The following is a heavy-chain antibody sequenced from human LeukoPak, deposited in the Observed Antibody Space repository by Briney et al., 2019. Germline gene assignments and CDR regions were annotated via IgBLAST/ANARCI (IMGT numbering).Heavy chain of an antibody. J-gene: IGHJ3*02. CDR3: AGGVNFDWFPGDI. D-gene: IGHD3-9*01. CDR2: ISSSSSYI. V-gene: IGHV3-21*04. Sequence: GGSLRLSCAASGFTFSSYSMNWVRQAPGKGLEWVSSISSSSSYIYYADSVKGRFTISRDNAKNSLYLQMNSLRAEDTALYHCAGGVNFDWFPGDIWGQGTMVTVSS. CDR1: GFTFSSYS.